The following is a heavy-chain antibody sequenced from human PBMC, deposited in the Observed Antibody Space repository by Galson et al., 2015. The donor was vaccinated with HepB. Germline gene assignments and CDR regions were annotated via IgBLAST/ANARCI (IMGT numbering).Heavy chain of an antibody. CDR3: AREGLDYDILTGYGNPAEYFQH. Sequence: SVKVSCKASGYTFTNYAIHWVRQAPGQRLEWMGWISVANDKKKYSQKLQGRVTFTRDTAAETAYMELSSLRSEDTSVYYCAREGLDYDILTGYGNPAEYFQHWGQGTLVTVSS. CDR2: ISVANDKK. J-gene: IGHJ1*01. CDR1: GYTFTNYA. V-gene: IGHV1-3*01. D-gene: IGHD3-9*01.